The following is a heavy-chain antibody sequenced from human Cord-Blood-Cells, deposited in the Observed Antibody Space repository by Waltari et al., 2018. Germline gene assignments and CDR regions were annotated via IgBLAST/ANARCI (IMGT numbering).Heavy chain of an antibody. D-gene: IGHD6-6*01. CDR1: GFTFSSYG. Sequence: QVQLVESGGGVVQPGRSLRLSCAASGFTFSSYGMHWVRQAPGKGLEWVAVISYDGSNKYDADSGNGRFTISRDNSKNTLYLQMNSLRAEDTAVYYCAKNVPPYSSSYYYYGMDVWGQGTTVTVSS. CDR3: AKNVPPYSSSYYYYGMDV. J-gene: IGHJ6*02. CDR2: ISYDGSNK. V-gene: IGHV3-30*18.